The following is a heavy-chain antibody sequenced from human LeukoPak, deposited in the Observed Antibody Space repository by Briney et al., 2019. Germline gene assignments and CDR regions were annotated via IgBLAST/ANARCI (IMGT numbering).Heavy chain of an antibody. J-gene: IGHJ4*02. V-gene: IGHV3-30*04. CDR2: ISYDGSNK. CDR3: ARAMVRGVHFDY. Sequence: GGSLRLSCAASGFTFSSYAMHWVRQAPGQGLEWVAVISYDGSNKYYADSVQGRFTISRDNSKNTLYLQMNSLRAEDTAVYYCARAMVRGVHFDYWGQGTLVTVCS. D-gene: IGHD3-10*01. CDR1: GFTFSSYA.